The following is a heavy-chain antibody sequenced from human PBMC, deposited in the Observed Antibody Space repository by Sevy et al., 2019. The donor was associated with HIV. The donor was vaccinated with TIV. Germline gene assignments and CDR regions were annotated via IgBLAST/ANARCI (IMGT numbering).Heavy chain of an antibody. CDR3: AGTNLLGCRVAVALRTIHYGMDV. CDR1: GGSISSYY. V-gene: IGHV4-59*12. D-gene: IGHD6-19*01. Sequence: SETLSLTCTVSGGSISSYYWSWIRQPPGKGLEWIGYIYYSGSTNYNPSLKSRVAISVDTSKNQFSLKLSSVTAADTAVDYCAGTNLLGCRVAVALRTIHYGMDVWGQGTTVTVSS. J-gene: IGHJ6*02. CDR2: IYYSGST.